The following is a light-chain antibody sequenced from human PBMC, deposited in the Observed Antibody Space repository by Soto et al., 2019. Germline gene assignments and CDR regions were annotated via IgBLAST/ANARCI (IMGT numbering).Light chain of an antibody. CDR3: SSYTSSSIDYV. Sequence: QSALTQPASVSGSPGQSITISCTGTSSDVGGYNSVSWYQQHPGKAPKLMIYEVSNRPSGVSNRFSGSKSGNTASLTISGLQAEDEADYYCSSYTSSSIDYVFGTGTKLPVL. CDR2: EVS. CDR1: SSDVGGYNS. V-gene: IGLV2-14*01. J-gene: IGLJ1*01.